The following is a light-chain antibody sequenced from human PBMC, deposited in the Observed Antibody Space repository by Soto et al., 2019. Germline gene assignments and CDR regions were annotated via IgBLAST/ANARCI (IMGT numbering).Light chain of an antibody. V-gene: IGKV3-15*01. CDR3: QKYNNWPLLWT. CDR1: QSVSSN. Sequence: EIVMTQSPATLSVSPGERATLSCRASQSVSSNLAWYQQKPGQAPRLLIYGASTRATGIPARFSGSGSGTEFTLTISSLQYEDFAVYYCQKYNNWPLLWTFGQGTKVEIK. J-gene: IGKJ1*01. CDR2: GAS.